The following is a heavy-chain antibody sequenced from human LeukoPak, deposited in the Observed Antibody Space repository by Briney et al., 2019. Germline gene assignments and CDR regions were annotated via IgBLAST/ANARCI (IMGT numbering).Heavy chain of an antibody. CDR3: AEGGYCSGGSCYSYFDY. CDR2: ISGDGGST. V-gene: IGHV3-43*02. J-gene: IGHJ4*02. D-gene: IGHD2-15*01. CDR1: GFTFDDYA. Sequence: GGSLRLSCAASGFTFDDYAMHWVRQAPGKGLEWVSLISGDGGSTYYADSVKGRFTISRDNSKNSLYLQMNSLRTEDTALYYCAEGGYCSGGSCYSYFDYWGQGTLVTVSS.